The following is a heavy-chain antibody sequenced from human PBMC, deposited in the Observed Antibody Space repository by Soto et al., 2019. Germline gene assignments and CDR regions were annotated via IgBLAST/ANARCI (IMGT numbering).Heavy chain of an antibody. CDR2: ISGNSGDT. CDR3: SGVVRGSTIDYYRYVDV. CDR1: GYSFTSHG. D-gene: IGHD3-10*01. Sequence: QVQLVQSGAEVKKPGASVKVSCKASGYSFTSHGISWVRQAPGQGLEWMGWISGNSGDTNYAQKLQGRVTVTTDTSTSTAYMGLRSLSSEYTAMYYCSGVVRGSTIDYYRYVDVWGEGTTVTVSS. V-gene: IGHV1-18*01. J-gene: IGHJ6*03.